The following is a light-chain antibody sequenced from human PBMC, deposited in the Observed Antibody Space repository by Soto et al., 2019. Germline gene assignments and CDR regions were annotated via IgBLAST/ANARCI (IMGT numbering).Light chain of an antibody. CDR3: SSYASTSTPVV. Sequence: QLVLTQPASVSGSPGQSITFSCTGTSSDVGGYNYVSWYQQHPGKAPKLMIYDVSRRPSGVSNRFSGSKSGNTASLTISGLQAEDEADYYCSSYASTSTPVVFGGGTKVTVL. CDR1: SSDVGGYNY. J-gene: IGLJ2*01. V-gene: IGLV2-14*03. CDR2: DVS.